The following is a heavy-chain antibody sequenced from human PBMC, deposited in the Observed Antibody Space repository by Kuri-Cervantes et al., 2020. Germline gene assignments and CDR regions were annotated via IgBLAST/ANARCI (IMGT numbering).Heavy chain of an antibody. D-gene: IGHD6-13*01. V-gene: IGHV4-61*01. CDR2: IYYSGST. CDR3: ASQAAAGTQYFHY. J-gene: IGHJ4*02. Sequence: SETLSLTCTVSGGSVSSGSYYWSWIRQPPGKGLEWIGYIYYSGSTNYNPSLKSRVTISVDTSKNQFSLKLSSVTAADTAVYYCASQAAAGTQYFHYWGQGTLVTVSS. CDR1: GGSVSSGSYY.